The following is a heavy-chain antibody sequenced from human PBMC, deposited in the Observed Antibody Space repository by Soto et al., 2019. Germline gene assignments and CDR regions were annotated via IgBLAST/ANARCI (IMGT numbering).Heavy chain of an antibody. CDR1: GFTFSNYG. J-gene: IGHJ4*02. V-gene: IGHV3-53*01. Sequence: PGGSLRLSCAASGFTFSNYGMSWVRQAPGKGLEWVSVIYSGGSTYYADSVKGRFTISRDNSKNTLYLQMNSLRAEDTAVYYCARNYYDSGGGFDYWGQGTLVTVS. CDR2: IYSGGST. CDR3: ARNYYDSGGGFDY. D-gene: IGHD3-22*01.